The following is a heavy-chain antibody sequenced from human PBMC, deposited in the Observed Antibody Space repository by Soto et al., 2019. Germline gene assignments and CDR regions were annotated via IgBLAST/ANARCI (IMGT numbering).Heavy chain of an antibody. CDR3: ASLGIAAGYIDAFDI. J-gene: IGHJ3*02. Sequence: GESLKISCKGSGYSFTSYWIGWVRQMPGKGLEWMGIIYPGDSDTRYSPSFQGQVTISADKSISTAYLQWSSLKASDTAMYYCASLGIAAGYIDAFDIWGPGAKVTVSS. V-gene: IGHV5-51*01. CDR2: IYPGDSDT. D-gene: IGHD6-13*01. CDR1: GYSFTSYW.